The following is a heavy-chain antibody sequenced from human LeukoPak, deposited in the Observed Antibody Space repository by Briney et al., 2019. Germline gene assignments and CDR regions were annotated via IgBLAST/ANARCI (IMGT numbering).Heavy chain of an antibody. Sequence: ASVKVSCKASGGTFSSYAISWVRQAPGQGLEWMGRIIPILGIANYAQKFQGRVTITADKSTSTAYMELSSLRSEDTAVYYCARDARYYDFWSGTDYYGMDVWGQGTTVTVSS. CDR3: ARDARYYDFWSGTDYYGMDV. D-gene: IGHD3-3*01. CDR2: IIPILGIA. CDR1: GGTFSSYA. V-gene: IGHV1-69*04. J-gene: IGHJ6*02.